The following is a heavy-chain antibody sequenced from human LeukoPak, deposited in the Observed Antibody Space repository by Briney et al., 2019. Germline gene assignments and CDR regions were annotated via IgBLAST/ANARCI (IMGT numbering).Heavy chain of an antibody. D-gene: IGHD6-13*01. CDR3: ARDRRTKQQLVYNWFDP. CDR2: IKQDGSEK. Sequence: GGSLRLSCAASGFTFSSYWMSWVRQAPGKGQEWVANIKQDGSEKYYVDSVKGRFTISRDNAKNSLYLQMNSLRAEDTAVYYCARDRRTKQQLVYNWFDPWGQGTLVTVSS. J-gene: IGHJ5*02. V-gene: IGHV3-7*01. CDR1: GFTFSSYW.